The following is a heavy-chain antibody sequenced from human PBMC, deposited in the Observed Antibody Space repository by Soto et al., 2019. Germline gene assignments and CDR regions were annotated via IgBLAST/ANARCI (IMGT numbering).Heavy chain of an antibody. D-gene: IGHD3-22*01. CDR2: ISYDGSNK. CDR1: GFTFSSYG. Sequence: GGSLRLSCAASGFTFSSYGMHWIRQAPGKGLEWVAVISYDGSNKYYADSVKGRFTISRDNSKNTLYLQMNSLRAEDTAVYYCAKVESWYYDSSGPIDYWGQGTLVTVSS. CDR3: AKVESWYYDSSGPIDY. V-gene: IGHV3-30*18. J-gene: IGHJ4*02.